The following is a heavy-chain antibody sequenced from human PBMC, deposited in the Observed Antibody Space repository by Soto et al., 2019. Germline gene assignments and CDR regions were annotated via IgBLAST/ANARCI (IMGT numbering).Heavy chain of an antibody. J-gene: IGHJ4*02. CDR3: AHDIPLRL. CDR1: AYSLTELS. CDR2: FDPEDGEE. V-gene: IGHV1-24*01. Sequence: XAVKVSGTVSAYSLTELSMQWVRQAPGKGLEWMGGFDPEDGEEMYAQKFQGRVTMTEDTSTDTAYMELSGLRSDDTGVYYCAHDIPLRLWGQGTLVTVSS. D-gene: IGHD3-9*01.